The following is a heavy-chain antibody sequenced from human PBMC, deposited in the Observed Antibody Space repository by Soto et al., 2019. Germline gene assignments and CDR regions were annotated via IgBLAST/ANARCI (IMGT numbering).Heavy chain of an antibody. CDR1: GYTFTSYG. Sequence: ASVKVSCKASGYTFTSYGIVWVRQAPGQGLEWMGWISPYSGETRYAEKFQDRVTLTTDTSTKTAYMDLRNLTSDDTAVYWCARGPVAGSDFWGQGTLVTVSS. CDR3: ARGPVAGSDF. CDR2: ISPYSGET. J-gene: IGHJ4*02. V-gene: IGHV1-18*04. D-gene: IGHD6-19*01.